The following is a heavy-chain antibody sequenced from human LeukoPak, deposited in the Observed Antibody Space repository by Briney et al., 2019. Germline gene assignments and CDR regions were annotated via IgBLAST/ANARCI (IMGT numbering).Heavy chain of an antibody. CDR1: GYSFTSNW. V-gene: IGHV5-51*01. CDR2: IYPGESDT. Sequence: GESLKISCKGSGYSFTSNWIGWVRQMPGKGLEWMGIIYPGESDTRYSPSLQGQVSISADKSISTAYLQWSSLKASDSAMYSCAKGANDDAFDIWGQGTMVTVSS. CDR3: AKGANDDAFDI. D-gene: IGHD1-1*01. J-gene: IGHJ3*02.